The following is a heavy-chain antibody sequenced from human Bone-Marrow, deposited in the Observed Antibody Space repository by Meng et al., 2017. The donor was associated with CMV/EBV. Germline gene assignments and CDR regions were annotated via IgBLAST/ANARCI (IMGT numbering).Heavy chain of an antibody. CDR3: ARDLQKGRPAAAVDY. D-gene: IGHD6-13*01. CDR2: IYSGGSST. CDR1: GFSFSSYA. Sequence: GGSLRLSCAASGFSFSSYAMTWVRQAPGKGLEWVSVIYSGGSSTYYADSVKGRFTISRDNFKNTLYLQMNSLRAEDTAVYYCARDLQKGRPAAAVDYWGQGTLVTVSS. V-gene: IGHV3-23*03. J-gene: IGHJ4*02.